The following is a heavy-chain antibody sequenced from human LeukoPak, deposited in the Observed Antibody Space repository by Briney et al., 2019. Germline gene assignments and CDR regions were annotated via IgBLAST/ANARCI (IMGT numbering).Heavy chain of an antibody. CDR2: ISGSGGST. D-gene: IGHD3-10*02. J-gene: IGHJ6*04. CDR1: GFTFRRYG. V-gene: IGHV3-23*01. Sequence: GGTLRLSCAASGFTFRRYGMNWVRQAPGKGLEWVSAISGSGGSTHYADSVKGRFTISRDNSKNTLYLQMNSLRAEDTAVYYCAELGITMIGGVWGKGTTVTISS. CDR3: AELGITMIGGV.